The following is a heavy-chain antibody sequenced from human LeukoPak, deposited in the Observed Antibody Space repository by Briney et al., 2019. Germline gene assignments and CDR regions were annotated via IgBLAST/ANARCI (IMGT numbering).Heavy chain of an antibody. CDR2: IKQDGSEK. CDR3: ARDAGYCSGGSCSDPFDY. D-gene: IGHD2-15*01. CDR1: GFTFSSYW. J-gene: IGHJ4*02. V-gene: IGHV3-7*01. Sequence: GGSLRPSCAASGFTFSSYWMSWVRQAPGKGLEWVANIKQDGSEKYYVDSVRGRFTISRDNAKNSLYLQMNSLRAEDTAVYYCARDAGYCSGGSCSDPFDYWGQGTLVTVSS.